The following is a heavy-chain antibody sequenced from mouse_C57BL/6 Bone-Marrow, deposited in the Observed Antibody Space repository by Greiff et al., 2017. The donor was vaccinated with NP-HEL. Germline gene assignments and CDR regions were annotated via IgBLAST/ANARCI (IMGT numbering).Heavy chain of an antibody. Sequence: QVQLKQPGAELVRPGSSVKLSCKASGYTFTSYWMHWVKQRPIQGLEWIGNIDPSDSETHYNQKFKDKATLTVDKSSSTAYMQLSSLTSEDSAVYYCARGGSYYYGSKDWYFDVWGTGTTVTVSS. CDR3: ARGGSYYYGSKDWYFDV. J-gene: IGHJ1*03. CDR1: GYTFTSYW. D-gene: IGHD1-1*01. V-gene: IGHV1-52*01. CDR2: IDPSDSET.